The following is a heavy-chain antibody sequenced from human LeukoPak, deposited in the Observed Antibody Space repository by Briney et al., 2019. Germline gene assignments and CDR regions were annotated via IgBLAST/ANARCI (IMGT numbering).Heavy chain of an antibody. D-gene: IGHD2-21*02. V-gene: IGHV3-74*01. Sequence: GRSLRLSCAASGFTFSSYWMHWVRQAPGKGVVWVSRVRGDGGTTSYADSVKGRFTISRDNAKNTLYLQMNSLRVEDTAWYYCAKAGDERELDYWGQGTLVTVSS. CDR3: AKAGDERELDY. CDR1: GFTFSSYW. CDR2: VRGDGGTT. J-gene: IGHJ4*02.